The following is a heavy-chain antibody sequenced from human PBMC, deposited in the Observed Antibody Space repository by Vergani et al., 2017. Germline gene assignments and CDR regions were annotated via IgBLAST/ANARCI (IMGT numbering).Heavy chain of an antibody. D-gene: IGHD4-11*01. J-gene: IGHJ6*03. CDR1: GGSFTSYH. Sequence: QVQLQQWGGGLLKPSETLSLTCVVNGGSFTSYHWTWIRQSPGEGLEWVGDIDHTGRPDYNPSLKSRLTMSVDKFRNQFSLTLNSVTATYTAIYFCARVNTETNGQLYYYYYMDVWGQGTAVTVS. CDR2: IDHTGRP. V-gene: IGHV4-34*01. CDR3: ARVNTETNGQLYYYYYMDV.